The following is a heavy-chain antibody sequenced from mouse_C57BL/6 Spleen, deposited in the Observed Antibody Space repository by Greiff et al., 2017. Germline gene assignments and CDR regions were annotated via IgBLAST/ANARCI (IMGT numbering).Heavy chain of an antibody. CDR1: GYTFTDYE. J-gene: IGHJ1*03. D-gene: IGHD1-1*01. V-gene: IGHV1-15*01. CDR2: IDPETGGT. CDR3: TEDGRSEGCFGV. Sequence: QVQLQQSGAELVRPGASVTLSCKASGYTFTDYEMHWVKQTPVHGLEWIGAIDPETGGTAYNQKFKGKAILTADKSSSTAYMEPRSLTSEDSAVYYCTEDGRSEGCFGVWGTRTTGTLFS.